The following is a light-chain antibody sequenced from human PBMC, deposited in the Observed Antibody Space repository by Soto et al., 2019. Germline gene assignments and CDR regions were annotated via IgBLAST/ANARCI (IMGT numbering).Light chain of an antibody. J-gene: IGLJ3*02. CDR3: SSYTSSSTLDWV. Sequence: QSVLTQPASVSGSPGQSITISCTGTSSDVGGYNYDSWYQQHPGKAPKLMIYDVSNRPSGVSNRFSGSKSGNTASLTISGLQAEDEADYYCSSYTSSSTLDWVFGGGTKLTVL. V-gene: IGLV2-14*01. CDR2: DVS. CDR1: SSDVGGYNY.